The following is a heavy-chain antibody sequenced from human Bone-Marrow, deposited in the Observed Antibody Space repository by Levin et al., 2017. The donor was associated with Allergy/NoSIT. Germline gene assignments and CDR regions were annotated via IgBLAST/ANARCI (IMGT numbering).Heavy chain of an antibody. CDR3: AREHGQLLSYFDYNGMDV. J-gene: IGHJ6*02. Sequence: GGSLRLSCAASGFTFSTSSMTWVRQAPGKGLEWVSSISSNNNYMIYADSVKGRFTISRDNAKNSVSLQMNSLRADDTAVYYCAREHGQLLSYFDYNGMDVWGQGTTVTVSS. CDR1: GFTFSTSS. V-gene: IGHV3-21*01. CDR2: ISSNNNYM. D-gene: IGHD2-2*01.